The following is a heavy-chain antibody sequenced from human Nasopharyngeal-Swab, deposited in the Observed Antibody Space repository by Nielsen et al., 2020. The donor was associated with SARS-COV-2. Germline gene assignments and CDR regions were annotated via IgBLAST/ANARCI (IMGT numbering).Heavy chain of an antibody. D-gene: IGHD4-17*01. J-gene: IGHJ4*02. V-gene: IGHV3-30-3*01. CDR3: SRFSVTTAGDY. CDR1: GFTFSSYA. Sequence: GESLKISCAASGFTFSSYAMHWVRQAPGKGLEWVAVISYDGSNKYYADSVKGRFTISRDNSKNTLYLQMNSLRAEDTAVYYCSRFSVTTAGDYWGQGTLVTVSS. CDR2: ISYDGSNK.